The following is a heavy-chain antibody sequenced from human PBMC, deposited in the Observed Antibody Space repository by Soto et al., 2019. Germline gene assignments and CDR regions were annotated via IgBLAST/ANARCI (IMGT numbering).Heavy chain of an antibody. CDR1: GYSFTNYW. Sequence: EDLNISRSCSGYSFTNYWLGWVRPTAPKGLEWMGIIYPADSETRYSPSFQGQVTISADKSISTAYLQWSSLKASDTAMYYCARLGDGYNFYYGMDVWGQGTTVTVSS. V-gene: IGHV5-51*01. J-gene: IGHJ6*02. CDR2: IYPADSET. CDR3: ARLGDGYNFYYGMDV. D-gene: IGHD5-12*01.